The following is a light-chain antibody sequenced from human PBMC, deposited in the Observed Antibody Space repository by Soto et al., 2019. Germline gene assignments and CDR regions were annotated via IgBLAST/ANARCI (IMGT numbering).Light chain of an antibody. CDR1: QSVSPD. CDR3: QQRARWPLT. Sequence: EIVLTQSPATLSLSPGERATLSCRASQSVSPDLAWYQQKPGQPPRLLIYDVSYRATGISDRFSGSGSGTVFPLTISSLEPEDFAIYYCQQRARWPLTFGGGTKVEIK. V-gene: IGKV3-11*01. J-gene: IGKJ4*01. CDR2: DVS.